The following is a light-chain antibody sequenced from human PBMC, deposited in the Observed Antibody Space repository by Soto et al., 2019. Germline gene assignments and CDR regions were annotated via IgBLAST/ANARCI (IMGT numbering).Light chain of an antibody. Sequence: QSALTQPRSVSGSPGQSVTISCTGTSSDVGGYNYVSWYQQHPGKAPKLMIYDVTKRPSGAPDRFSGSKSGNTASLTISGLQAEDEADYYCSSYAGSYTLIFGGGTKVTVL. CDR2: DVT. CDR1: SSDVGGYNY. CDR3: SSYAGSYTLI. J-gene: IGLJ2*01. V-gene: IGLV2-11*01.